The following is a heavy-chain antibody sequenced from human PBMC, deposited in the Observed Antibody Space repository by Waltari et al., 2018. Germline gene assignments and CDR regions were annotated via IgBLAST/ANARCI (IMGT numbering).Heavy chain of an antibody. Sequence: QVQLQESGPRLVKPSETLSLSCTVSGGAISSYYWSWIRQPPGKGLDWIGYIYYTGSTNFNPSLKSRVTLSVDTSKNQFSLKLISVTAADTAVYYCARGGGGDWEWFDPWGQGTLVTVSS. J-gene: IGHJ5*02. CDR3: ARGGGGDWEWFDP. D-gene: IGHD2-21*02. CDR1: GGAISSYY. CDR2: IYYTGST. V-gene: IGHV4-59*01.